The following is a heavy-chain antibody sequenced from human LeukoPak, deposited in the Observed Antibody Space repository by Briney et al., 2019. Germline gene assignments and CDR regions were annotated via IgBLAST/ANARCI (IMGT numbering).Heavy chain of an antibody. CDR3: ARSHFPGDAFDI. CDR1: GGSISSYY. J-gene: IGHJ3*02. CDR2: IYYSGST. V-gene: IGHV4-59*01. D-gene: IGHD3-3*02. Sequence: SETLSLTCTVSGGSISSYYWSWIRQPPGKGLEWMGYIYYSGSTNYNPSLKSRVTISVDTSKTQFSLKVSSVTAAATAVYYCARSHFPGDAFDIWGQGTMVTVSS.